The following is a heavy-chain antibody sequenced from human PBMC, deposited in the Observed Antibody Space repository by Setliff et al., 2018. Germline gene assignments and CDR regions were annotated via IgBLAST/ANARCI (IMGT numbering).Heavy chain of an antibody. Sequence: ASVKVSCKASGYPFNNYGISWLRQTPGQGLEWMGWIGGHNDDPLFAQKFQGRVTMTTDTSTTTAYMELKSLRSDDAAVYYCARSWRAGALNHFDYWGQGSRVTVSS. V-gene: IGHV1-18*01. CDR2: IGGHNDDP. J-gene: IGHJ4*02. CDR3: ARSWRAGALNHFDY. D-gene: IGHD3-3*01. CDR1: GYPFNNYG.